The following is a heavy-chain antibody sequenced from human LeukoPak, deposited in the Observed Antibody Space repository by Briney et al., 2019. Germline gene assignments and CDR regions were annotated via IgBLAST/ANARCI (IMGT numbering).Heavy chain of an antibody. V-gene: IGHV3-30*18. Sequence: PGGSLRLSCAASGFTFSSDGLHWVRQAPGKGLEWVAFVSDDGGVKSYVDLVKGRFTISRDYSKNMLYLQMNSLRAEDTAVYYCAKAEGRYPQYSDYWGQGTLVTVSS. CDR3: AKAEGRYPQYSDY. CDR2: VSDDGGVK. D-gene: IGHD3-16*02. CDR1: GFTFSSDG. J-gene: IGHJ4*02.